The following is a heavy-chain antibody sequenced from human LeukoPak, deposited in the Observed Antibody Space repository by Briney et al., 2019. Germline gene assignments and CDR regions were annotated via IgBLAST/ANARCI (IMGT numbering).Heavy chain of an antibody. CDR3: ARGCYDFWSGYFFPYYYGMDV. V-gene: IGHV1-8*01. D-gene: IGHD3-3*01. J-gene: IGHJ6*02. CDR1: GYTFTSYD. CDR2: VNPNSGNT. Sequence: ASVKVSCKASGYTFTSYDINWVRHATGQGLEWMGWVNPNSGNTGYAQKFQGRVTMTRNTSISTAYMELSSLRSEDTAVYYCARGCYDFWSGYFFPYYYGMDVWGQGTTVTVSS.